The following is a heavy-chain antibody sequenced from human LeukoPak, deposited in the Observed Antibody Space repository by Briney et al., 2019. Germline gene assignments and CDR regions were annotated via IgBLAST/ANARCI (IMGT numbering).Heavy chain of an antibody. V-gene: IGHV4-61*02. CDR2: IYTSGST. CDR3: ARDARVVVVPGNYNWFDP. CDR1: GGSISSGSYY. D-gene: IGHD2-2*01. J-gene: IGHJ5*02. Sequence: SETLSLTCTVSGGSISSGSYYWSWIRQPAGKGLEWIGRIYTSGSTNYNPSLKSRVTISVDTSKNQFSLKLSSVTAADTAVYYCARDARVVVVPGNYNWFDPWGQGTLVTVSS.